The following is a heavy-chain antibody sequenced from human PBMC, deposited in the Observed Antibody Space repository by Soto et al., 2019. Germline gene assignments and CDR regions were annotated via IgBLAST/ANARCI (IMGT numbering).Heavy chain of an antibody. D-gene: IGHD3-3*01. J-gene: IGHJ6*02. CDR3: ARAAAKEWTHSISLYYYYYGMDV. CDR2: ISAYNGNT. V-gene: IGHV1-18*01. Sequence: ASVKVSCKASGYTFTSYGISWVRQAPGQGLEWMGWISAYNGNTNYAQKLQGRVTMTTDTSTSTAYMELRSLRSDDTAVYYCARAAAKEWTHSISLYYYYYGMDVWGQGTTVTVSS. CDR1: GYTFTSYG.